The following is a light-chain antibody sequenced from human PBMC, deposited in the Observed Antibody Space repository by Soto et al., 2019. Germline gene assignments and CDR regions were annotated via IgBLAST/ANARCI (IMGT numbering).Light chain of an antibody. V-gene: IGLV1-40*01. Sequence: QSVLTQPPSVSGAPGQRVTISCTGSSSNIGAGYDVHWYQQLPGTAPKLLIYGNSNRPSGVPDRFSGSKSGTSASLAITGLQAEXEADYYCQSYDSSLSGWVFGGGTKLTVL. J-gene: IGLJ3*02. CDR1: SSNIGAGYD. CDR2: GNS. CDR3: QSYDSSLSGWV.